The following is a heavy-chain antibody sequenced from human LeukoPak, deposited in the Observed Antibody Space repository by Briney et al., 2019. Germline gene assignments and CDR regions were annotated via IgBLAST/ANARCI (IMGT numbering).Heavy chain of an antibody. V-gene: IGHV3-48*03. CDR1: GFTFSSYE. D-gene: IGHD3-10*02. Sequence: GGSLRLSCAASGFTFSSYEMNWVRQAPGKGLEWVSYISSSGSTIYYADSVKGQFTISRDNAKNSLYLQMNSLRAEDAAVYYCAELGITMIGGVWGKGTTVTISS. CDR2: ISSSGSTI. CDR3: AELGITMIGGV. J-gene: IGHJ6*04.